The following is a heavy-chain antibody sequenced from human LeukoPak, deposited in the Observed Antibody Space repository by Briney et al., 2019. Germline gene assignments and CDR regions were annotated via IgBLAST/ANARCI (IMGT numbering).Heavy chain of an antibody. CDR1: GFTFSSYS. CDR2: ISSSSSYI. Sequence: GGSLRLSCAASGFTFSSYSMNWVRQAPGKGLEWVSSISSSSSYIYYADSVKGRFTISRDNAKNSLYLQMNSLRAEDTAVYYCARDMGRIAAAEYYFDYWGQGTLVTVSS. V-gene: IGHV3-21*01. D-gene: IGHD6-13*01. CDR3: ARDMGRIAAAEYYFDY. J-gene: IGHJ4*02.